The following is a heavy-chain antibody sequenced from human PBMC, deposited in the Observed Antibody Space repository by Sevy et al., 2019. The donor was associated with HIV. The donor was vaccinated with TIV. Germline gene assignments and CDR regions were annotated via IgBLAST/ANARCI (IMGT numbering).Heavy chain of an antibody. CDR3: ATQYSYDY. V-gene: IGHV1-2*02. J-gene: IGHJ4*02. CDR2: INSNSGAI. D-gene: IGHD4-4*01. CDR1: GHTFSDYY. Sequence: GESLKISCKASGHTFSDYYIQWVRQAPGQGLEWMGWINSNSGAISYAQKFRDRVTMTSDTSISTAYMELSRLRSDDTAVYYCATQYSYDYWGQRTLVTVSS.